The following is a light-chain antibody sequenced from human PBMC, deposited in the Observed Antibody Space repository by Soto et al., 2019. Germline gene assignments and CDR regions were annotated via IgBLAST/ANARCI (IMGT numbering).Light chain of an antibody. CDR1: QSVSSSY. V-gene: IGKV3-20*01. CDR3: QHYGSSRLT. J-gene: IGKJ4*01. CDR2: GAS. Sequence: EIVLTQSPVTLSLSPGERATLSCRASQSVSSSYLAWYQQKPGQAPRLLIYGASSRATGSPDRFSGGGSRTDFTLTISRLEPEDSAVYYCQHYGSSRLTFGGGTKVDI.